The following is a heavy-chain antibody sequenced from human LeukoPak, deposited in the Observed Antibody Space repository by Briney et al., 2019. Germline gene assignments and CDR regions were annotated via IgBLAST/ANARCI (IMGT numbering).Heavy chain of an antibody. CDR1: GYTFTGSY. CDR2: INPNSGGT. Sequence: ASVKVSCKASGYTFTGSYMHWVRQAPGQGLEWVGRINPNSGGTSFAQKFQGSVTMTRDTSISTAYMKLSRLRSDDTAVYYCARGLESFDCWGQGTLVTVSS. V-gene: IGHV1-2*06. CDR3: ARGLESFDC. J-gene: IGHJ4*02. D-gene: IGHD4-11*01.